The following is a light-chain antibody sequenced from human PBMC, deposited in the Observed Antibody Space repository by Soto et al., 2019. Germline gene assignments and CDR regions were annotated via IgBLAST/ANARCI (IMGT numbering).Light chain of an antibody. CDR3: QQYGSSPRT. CDR2: GAS. J-gene: IGKJ1*01. CDR1: QSVSSSY. Sequence: IVLTQSPGALSLSPGERATLSCGASQSVSSSYLAWYQQKPGQAPRLLIYGASTRATGIPDRFSGSGSGPDFTLTISRLEPEDFAVYYCQQYGSSPRTFGQGTKVEIK. V-gene: IGKV3-20*01.